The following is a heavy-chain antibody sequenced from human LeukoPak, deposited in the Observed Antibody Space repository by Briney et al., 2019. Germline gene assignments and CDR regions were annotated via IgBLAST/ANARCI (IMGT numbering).Heavy chain of an antibody. V-gene: IGHV1-2*02. CDR1: GYTFTGYY. J-gene: IGHJ4*02. CDR2: INPNSGGT. Sequence: ASVKVSCKASGYTFTGYYMHWVRQAPGQGLEWMGWINPNSGGTNYAQKFQGRVTTTRDTSISTAYMELSRLRSDDTAVYYCARESLAAACFDYWGQGTLVTVSS. D-gene: IGHD6-13*01. CDR3: ARESLAAACFDY.